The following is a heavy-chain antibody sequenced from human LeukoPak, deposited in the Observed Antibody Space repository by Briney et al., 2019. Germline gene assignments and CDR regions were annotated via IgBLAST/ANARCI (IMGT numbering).Heavy chain of an antibody. Sequence: GGSLRLSCAASGFTFSSYAMHWVRQAPGKGLEWLAVISSDGSLEYYADSVKGRFTISRDNAENSVYLQMNSLRAEDTGVYYCVRDGQFDYWGQGTLVTVSS. V-gene: IGHV3-30-3*01. CDR1: GFTFSSYA. CDR2: ISSDGSLE. J-gene: IGHJ4*02. CDR3: VRDGQFDY.